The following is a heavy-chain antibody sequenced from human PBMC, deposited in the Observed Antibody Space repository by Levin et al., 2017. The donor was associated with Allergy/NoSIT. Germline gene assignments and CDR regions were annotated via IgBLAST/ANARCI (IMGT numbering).Heavy chain of an antibody. CDR2: IYPDDSDS. Sequence: PGESLKISCQGSGYNFPNYWIGWVRQMPGKGLEWMGIIYPDDSDSKYNPSFQGHVTLSADKSISTAYLQWSSLQASDTAMYYCARQVGGDPGNFDLWGQGTLVSVSS. J-gene: IGHJ4*02. V-gene: IGHV5-51*01. D-gene: IGHD2-21*02. CDR1: GYNFPNYW. CDR3: ARQVGGDPGNFDL.